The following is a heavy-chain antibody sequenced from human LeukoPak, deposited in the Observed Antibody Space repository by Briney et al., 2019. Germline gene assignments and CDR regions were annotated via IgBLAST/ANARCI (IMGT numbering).Heavy chain of an antibody. CDR1: GGSISSGSYY. D-gene: IGHD3-10*01. CDR3: ASITMVRGVSSYYYYMDV. Sequence: SETLSLTCTVSGGSISSGSYYWSWIRQPAGKGLEWIGRIYTSGSTNYNPSLKSRATISVDTSKNQFSLKLSSVTAADTAAYYCASITMVRGVSSYYYYMDVWGKGTTVTVSS. CDR2: IYTSGST. J-gene: IGHJ6*03. V-gene: IGHV4-61*02.